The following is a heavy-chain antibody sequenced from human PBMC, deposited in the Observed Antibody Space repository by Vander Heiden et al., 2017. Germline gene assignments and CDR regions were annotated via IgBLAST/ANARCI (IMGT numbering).Heavy chain of an antibody. D-gene: IGHD3-22*01. CDR2: IYYSGRT. V-gene: IGHV4-30-4*01. CDR1: GGSISSGDHN. Sequence: QVQLQESGPGLVKPSQTLSLTCTVSGGSISSGDHNWSWIRQPPGKGLEWIGYIYYSGRTHSNPSLESRVTIAVDTSKNQFSLRLSAVTAADTAVYYCARYYYDNSGYDYPPLYNWFDPWGQGTLVTVSS. J-gene: IGHJ5*02. CDR3: ARYYYDNSGYDYPPLYNWFDP.